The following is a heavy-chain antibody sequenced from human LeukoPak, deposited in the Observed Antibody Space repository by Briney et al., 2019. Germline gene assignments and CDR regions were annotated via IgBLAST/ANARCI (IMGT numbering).Heavy chain of an antibody. J-gene: IGHJ6*04. D-gene: IGHD2-15*01. Sequence: PGGSLRLSCAASGFTCSDYYMSWIRQAPGKGLEWVSYISSSSSYTNYADSVKGRFTISRDNAKNSLYLQMNSLRAEDTAVYYCARAGYSSGGSCYYYYYGMDVWGKGTTVTVSS. CDR2: ISSSSSYT. V-gene: IGHV3-11*06. CDR3: ARAGYSSGGSCYYYYYGMDV. CDR1: GFTCSDYY.